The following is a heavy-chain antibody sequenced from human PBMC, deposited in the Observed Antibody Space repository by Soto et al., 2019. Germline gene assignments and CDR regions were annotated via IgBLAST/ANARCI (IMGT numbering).Heavy chain of an antibody. CDR2: ILYSGTT. D-gene: IGHD4-17*01. V-gene: IGHV4-39*01. CDR3: ARGGGYYGVRFDH. Sequence: QLQLQESGPGLLRPSETLSLTCNVSGGAISSSSYFWAWVRQPPGKTLEWIGHILYSGTTHYNESTKRRVTIYVETSKKQLTLRLTSVTPADPAIYYCARGGGYYGVRFDHWGQGTLVPVSS. J-gene: IGHJ4*02. CDR1: GGAISSSSYF.